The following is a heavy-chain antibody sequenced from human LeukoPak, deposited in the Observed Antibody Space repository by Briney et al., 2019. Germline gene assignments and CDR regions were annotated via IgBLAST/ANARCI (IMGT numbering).Heavy chain of an antibody. V-gene: IGHV3-33*01. J-gene: IGHJ4*02. CDR2: IWYDGSNK. D-gene: IGHD3-10*01. Sequence: GGSLRLSCAASGFTLSNNGMHWVRQAPGKGLEWVAVIWYDGSNKYYADSVKGRFTISIDNSKNTLYLQMNSLRAEDTAVYYCAGNYGPYYFDYWGQGTLVTVSS. CDR3: AGNYGPYYFDY. CDR1: GFTLSNNG.